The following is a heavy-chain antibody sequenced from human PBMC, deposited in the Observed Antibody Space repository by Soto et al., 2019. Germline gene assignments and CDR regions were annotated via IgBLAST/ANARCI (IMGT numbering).Heavy chain of an antibody. J-gene: IGHJ3*02. D-gene: IGHD2-15*01. CDR1: GFTFSSYA. CDR2: VTAGGDNT. V-gene: IGHV3-23*01. CDR3: ARLYSRAYDI. Sequence: EVQLLESGGGLVQPGGSLRLSCAASGFTFSSYAMTWVRQTPGQGLRWVSTVTAGGDNTYHADSVKGRFTISRDTSKNTLYLQTNSLRVEDTAIYHCARLYSRAYDIWGQGTMVTVSS.